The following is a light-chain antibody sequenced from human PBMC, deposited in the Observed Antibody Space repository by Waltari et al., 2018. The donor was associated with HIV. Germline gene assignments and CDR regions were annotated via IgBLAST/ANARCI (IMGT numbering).Light chain of an antibody. Sequence: QSVLTQPPSASRSPGQRVLMSCSGTNSNIGNNFVSWFKQVPGGAPKLVIYRNDQRPSGVPDRFSAAKSGSSATLVITGLQSDDEAAYHCASWDDSLSHWVFGGGTKLTV. J-gene: IGLJ3*02. V-gene: IGLV1-47*01. CDR2: RND. CDR3: ASWDDSLSHWV. CDR1: NSNIGNNF.